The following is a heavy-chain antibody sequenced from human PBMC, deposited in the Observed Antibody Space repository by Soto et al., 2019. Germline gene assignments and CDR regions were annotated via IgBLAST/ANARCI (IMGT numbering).Heavy chain of an antibody. D-gene: IGHD6-6*01. J-gene: IGHJ4*02. CDR2: VSAGGVST. V-gene: IGHV3-23*01. CDR1: GFTFSNYA. Sequence: GGSLSLSCAASGFTFSNYAMSWVRQAPGKGLEWVSGVSAGGVSTYYADSVKGRFTISRDNAKNSLYLQMNSLRAEDTAVYYCARVRIAARPGAVDYWGQGTLVTVSS. CDR3: ARVRIAARPGAVDY.